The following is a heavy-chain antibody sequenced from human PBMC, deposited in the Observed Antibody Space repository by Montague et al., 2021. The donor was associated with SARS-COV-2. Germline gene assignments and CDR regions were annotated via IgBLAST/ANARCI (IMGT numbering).Heavy chain of an antibody. CDR3: AKVWIGGQSWVYYGLAV. J-gene: IGHJ6*02. Sequence: SLRLSCAASGFTFGHYAMHWVRQIPGKGLEWVAGISGTGNDVSYSASLNGRFTISRDNAKNSLFLQMNSLGPEDTALYYCAKVWIGGQSWVYYGLAVWGQGTTVTVSS. V-gene: IGHV3-9*01. CDR1: GFTFGHYA. D-gene: IGHD2-2*03. CDR2: ISGTGNDV.